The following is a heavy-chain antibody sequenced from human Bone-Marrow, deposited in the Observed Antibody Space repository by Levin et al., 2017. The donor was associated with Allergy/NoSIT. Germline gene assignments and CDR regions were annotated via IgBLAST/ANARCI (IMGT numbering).Heavy chain of an antibody. Sequence: SETLSLTCAVSGASMTSNDWWTWVRQPPGKGLEWIGEVSHRGNANYNPSLKNRVTISVDKSKNQFSLRVTSVTAADTAVYFCAREKQYQLPLYYYYYYIDVWGKGTTVTVSS. CDR3: AREKQYQLPLYYYYYYIDV. CDR2: VSHRGNA. J-gene: IGHJ6*03. CDR1: GASMTSNDW. V-gene: IGHV4-4*02. D-gene: IGHD2-2*01.